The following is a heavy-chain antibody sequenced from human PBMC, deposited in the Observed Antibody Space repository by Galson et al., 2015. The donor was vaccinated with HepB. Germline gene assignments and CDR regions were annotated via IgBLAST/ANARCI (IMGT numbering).Heavy chain of an antibody. CDR2: INHSGST. J-gene: IGHJ5*02. Sequence: SETLSLTCAVYGGSFSGYYWSWIRQPPGKGLEWIGEINHSGSTNYNPSLKSRVTISVDTSKNQFSLKLSSVTAADTAVYYCARGLRLPDVLRFLEWLRSGFDPWGQGTLVTVSS. CDR1: GGSFSGYY. CDR3: ARGLRLPDVLRFLEWLRSGFDP. D-gene: IGHD3-3*01. V-gene: IGHV4-34*01.